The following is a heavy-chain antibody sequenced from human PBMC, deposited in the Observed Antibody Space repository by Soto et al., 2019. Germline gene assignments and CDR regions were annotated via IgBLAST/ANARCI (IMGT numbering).Heavy chain of an antibody. D-gene: IGHD1-26*01. V-gene: IGHV4-39*01. CDR2: IYYSGST. J-gene: IGHJ4*02. CDR3: ARRTATGGSYCDY. Sequence: SETLSLTCTVSGGSLSSSSYYWVWVRQPPGKGLEWIGSIYYSGSTYYNPSLKSRVTISVDTSKNQFSLKLSSVAAADTAVYYCARRTATGGSYCDYWGQGTLGTVSS. CDR1: GGSLSSSSYY.